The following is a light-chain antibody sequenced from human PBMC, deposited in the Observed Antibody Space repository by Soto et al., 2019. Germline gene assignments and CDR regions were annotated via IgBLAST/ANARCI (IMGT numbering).Light chain of an antibody. Sequence: DIQMTQSPSSLSASVGDRVTITCRASQSISNCLNWYQQKPGKAPKLLIYTASNLQSWVPSRFSGSGSGTDFTLTISSLQHEDFATYYCPQSYITLSYSFGQETKVAMK. CDR3: PQSYITLSYS. V-gene: IGKV1-39*01. CDR1: QSISNC. J-gene: IGKJ2*01. CDR2: TAS.